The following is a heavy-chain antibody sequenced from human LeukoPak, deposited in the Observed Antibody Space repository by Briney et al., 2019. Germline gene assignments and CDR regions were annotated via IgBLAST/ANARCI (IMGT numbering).Heavy chain of an antibody. J-gene: IGHJ3*02. CDR2: IKQDGSEK. CDR3: AAEQQLVYGVFNI. D-gene: IGHD6-13*01. CDR1: GFTFSGYW. Sequence: GGSLRLSCAASGFTFSGYWMSWVRQAPGKGLEWVANIKQDGSEKYYVDSVKGRFTISRDNAKNSLYLQLNGLRAEDTAVYYCAAEQQLVYGVFNIWGQGTMVTVSS. V-gene: IGHV3-7*03.